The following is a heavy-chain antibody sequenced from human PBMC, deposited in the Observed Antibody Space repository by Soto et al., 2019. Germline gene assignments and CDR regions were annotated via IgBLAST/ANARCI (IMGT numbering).Heavy chain of an antibody. CDR1: GLPFGDNW. Sequence: EVQLVESGGGLVQPGGSLRLSCAASGLPFGDNWMHWVRQAPGKGLVWVSRISNDGSDTTYADSVRGRFTGSRDNAKNPLYLQMNRLRAEDTAVYYCARDSYSSATHWGHGTLVTVSS. J-gene: IGHJ4*01. CDR2: ISNDGSDT. CDR3: ARDSYSSATH. D-gene: IGHD4-4*01. V-gene: IGHV3-74*01.